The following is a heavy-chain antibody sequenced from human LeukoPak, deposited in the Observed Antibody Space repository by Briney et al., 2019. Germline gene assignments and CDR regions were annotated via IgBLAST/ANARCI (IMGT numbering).Heavy chain of an antibody. V-gene: IGHV3-53*01. CDR1: GFTVSSNY. CDR3: AKAGGSNPPYDY. J-gene: IGHJ4*02. Sequence: GGSLRLSCAASGFTVSSNYMTWVRQAPGKGLEWISLIYSGGSTYYADSVKGRFTISRDNSKNTLYLQMNSLRAEDTAVYYCAKAGGSNPPYDYWGQGTLVTVSS. CDR2: IYSGGST. D-gene: IGHD2-2*01.